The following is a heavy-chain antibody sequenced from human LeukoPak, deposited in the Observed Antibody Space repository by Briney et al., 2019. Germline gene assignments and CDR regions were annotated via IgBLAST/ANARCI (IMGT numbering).Heavy chain of an antibody. CDR2: IKQDGSEK. Sequence: GGSLRLSCAASGFTFSSYWMSWVRQAPGKGLEWVANIKQDGSEKYYVDSVKGRFTISRDNAKNSLHLQMNSLRAEDTAVYYCARRRITMVRGAKGQFDYWGQGTLVTVSS. V-gene: IGHV3-7*01. CDR1: GFTFSSYW. J-gene: IGHJ4*02. D-gene: IGHD3-10*01. CDR3: ARRRITMVRGAKGQFDY.